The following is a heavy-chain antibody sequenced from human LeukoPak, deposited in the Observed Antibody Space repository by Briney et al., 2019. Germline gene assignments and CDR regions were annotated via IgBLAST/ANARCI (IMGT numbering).Heavy chain of an antibody. CDR2: IHHSDGT. CDR1: GASISSQNYY. V-gene: IGHV4-39*07. J-gene: IGHJ1*01. CDR3: VETPNYYHDSSGYLR. D-gene: IGHD3-22*01. Sequence: SETLSLTCTVSGASISSQNYYWGWVRQPPGKGLEWIGSIHHSDGTYHNPSLKSRVTISVDTSKNQFSLKLISVTAADTAVYYCVETPNYYHDSSGYLRWGQGTPVTVSS.